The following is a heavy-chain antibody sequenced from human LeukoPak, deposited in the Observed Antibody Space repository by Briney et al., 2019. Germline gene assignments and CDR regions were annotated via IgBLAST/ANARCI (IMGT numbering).Heavy chain of an antibody. Sequence: PSQTLSLTCTVSGDSISSGDYYWTWIRQPQGRAWSGLATSNNGITYYNPSLKSRVIISVDQPKKQFSLKLSSVTAADTAVYYCAGAVTGYYLSHYYFPYWGRGTLVTVSS. CDR1: GDSISSGDYY. CDR3: AGAVTGYYLSHYYFPY. V-gene: IGHV4-30-4*01. J-gene: IGHJ4*02. CDR2: SNNGIT. D-gene: IGHD3-9*01.